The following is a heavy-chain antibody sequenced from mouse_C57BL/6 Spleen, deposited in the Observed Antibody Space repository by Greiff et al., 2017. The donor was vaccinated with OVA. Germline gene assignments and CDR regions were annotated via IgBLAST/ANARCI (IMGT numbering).Heavy chain of an antibody. J-gene: IGHJ1*03. V-gene: IGHV1-81*01. CDR2: IYPRSGNT. CDR1: GYTFTSYG. CDR3: ARGGSSDWYFDV. D-gene: IGHD1-1*01. Sequence: VQLQQSGAELARPGASVTLSCKASGYTFTSYGISWVKQRTGQGLEWIGEIYPRSGNTYYNEKFKGKATLTADKSSSTAYMELRSLTSEDSAVYFCARGGSSDWYFDVWGTGTTVTVSS.